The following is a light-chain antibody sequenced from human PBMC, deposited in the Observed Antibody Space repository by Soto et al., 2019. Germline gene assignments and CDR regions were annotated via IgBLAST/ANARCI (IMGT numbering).Light chain of an antibody. CDR1: ESVSTN. Sequence: ESVLTQSPGTLSLSPGERVTLSCRASESVSTNLAWYQQKAGQAPRLRIYGASTRATGIPARLSGSGSGTEFTLTINGLQSEDFAVYYCQQYSIWRTFGQGTKVDIK. CDR2: GAS. CDR3: QQYSIWRT. J-gene: IGKJ1*01. V-gene: IGKV3-15*01.